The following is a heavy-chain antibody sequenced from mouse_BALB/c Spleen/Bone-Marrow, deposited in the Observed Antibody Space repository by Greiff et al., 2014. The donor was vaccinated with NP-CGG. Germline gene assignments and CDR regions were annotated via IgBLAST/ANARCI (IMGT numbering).Heavy chain of an antibody. V-gene: IGHV1-69*02. CDR2: IYPSDSYT. CDR1: GYTFTSNW. D-gene: IGHD1-1*01. Sequence: VQLQESGAELVRPGASVKLSCKASGYTFTSNWINWVKQRPGQGLEWIGNIYPSDSYTNYNQKFKDKATLTVDKSSSTAYMQLSSPTSEDSAVYYCTRSGYGSSSLDYWGQGTTFTVSS. CDR3: TRSGYGSSSLDY. J-gene: IGHJ2*01.